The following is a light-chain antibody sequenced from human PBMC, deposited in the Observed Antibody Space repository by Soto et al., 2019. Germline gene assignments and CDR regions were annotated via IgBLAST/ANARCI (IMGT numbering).Light chain of an antibody. CDR1: QSVSSY. CDR3: QQRSNGPPLT. V-gene: IGKV3-11*01. J-gene: IGKJ4*01. CDR2: DAS. Sequence: EIVLTQSPATLSLSPGERATLSCRASQSVSSYLAWYQQKPGQSPRLLIYDASNRATGIPARFSGSGSGTDFTLTISSLEPEDFAVYYCQQRSNGPPLTVGGGTKVDSK.